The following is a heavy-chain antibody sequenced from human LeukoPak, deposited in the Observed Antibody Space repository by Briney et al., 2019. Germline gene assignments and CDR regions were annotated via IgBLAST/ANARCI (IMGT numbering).Heavy chain of an antibody. J-gene: IGHJ4*02. CDR1: GYTFTGYY. V-gene: IGHV1-2*06. CDR3: ARDQSGAYYYDSSGYSFDY. D-gene: IGHD3-22*01. Sequence: ASVKVSCKASGYTFTGYYMHWVRQAPGQGLEWTGRINPNSGGTNYAQKFQGRVTMTRDTSISTAYMELSRLRSDDTAVYYCARDQSGAYYYDSSGYSFDYWGQGTLVTVSS. CDR2: INPNSGGT.